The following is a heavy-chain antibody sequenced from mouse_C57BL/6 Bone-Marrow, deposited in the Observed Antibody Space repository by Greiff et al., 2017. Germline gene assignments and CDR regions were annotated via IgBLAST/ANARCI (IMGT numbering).Heavy chain of an antibody. CDR2: IRSKSNNYAT. V-gene: IGHV10-1*01. D-gene: IGHD2-4*01. CDR3: VRHRGYDYPAWFAY. J-gene: IGHJ3*01. CDR1: GFSFNTYA. Sequence: DVKLVESGGGLVQPKGSLKLSCAASGFSFNTYAMNWVRQAPGKGLEWVARIRSKSNNYATYYADSVKDRFTISRDDSESMLYLQMNNLKTEDTAMYYCVRHRGYDYPAWFAYWGQGTLVTVSA.